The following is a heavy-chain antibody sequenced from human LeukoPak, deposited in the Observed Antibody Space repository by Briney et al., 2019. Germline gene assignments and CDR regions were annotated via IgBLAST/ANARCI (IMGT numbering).Heavy chain of an antibody. J-gene: IGHJ6*03. CDR3: ARDDSGSYTSYYYYYMDV. D-gene: IGHD1-26*01. CDR1: GYSISSGYY. V-gene: IGHV4-38-2*02. CDR2: IYHSGST. Sequence: SETLSLTCTVSGYSISSGYYWGWIRPPPGKGLEGIGSIYHSGSTYYNPSLKSRVTISVDTSKNQFSLKLSSVTAADTAVYYCARDDSGSYTSYYYYYMDVWGQGTLVTVSS.